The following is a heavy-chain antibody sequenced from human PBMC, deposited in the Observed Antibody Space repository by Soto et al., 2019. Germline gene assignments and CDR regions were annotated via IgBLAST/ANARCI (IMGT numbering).Heavy chain of an antibody. CDR2: IDPSGGGT. CDR1: GYTFTSYY. D-gene: IGHD2-15*01. Sequence: QVQLVQSGAEVKKPGASVKVSCKASGYTFTSYYMHWVRQAPGQGLEGMGIIDPSGGGTSYAQKFQGRLTMTRDTSTSTVYMELSSLRSEDTAVYYCARDRVDCSGGNCWRSVEDTWGQGTLVTVSS. V-gene: IGHV1-46*01. CDR3: ARDRVDCSGGNCWRSVEDT. J-gene: IGHJ5*02.